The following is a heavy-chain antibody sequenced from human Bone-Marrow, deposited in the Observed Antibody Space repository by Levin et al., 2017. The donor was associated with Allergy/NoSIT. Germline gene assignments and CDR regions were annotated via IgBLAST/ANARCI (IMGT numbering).Heavy chain of an antibody. CDR1: GYTFIDYY. CDR3: GRGRQTFDP. CDR2: IDPNSGGT. V-gene: IGHV1-2*06. Sequence: GGSLRLSCKASGYTFIDYYMHWVRQAPGQGLEWMGRIDPNSGGTIYAQNFQGRVTMTRDTAISTAYMELSRLRSDDTAVYYCGRGRQTFDPWGQGTQVTVSS. J-gene: IGHJ5*02.